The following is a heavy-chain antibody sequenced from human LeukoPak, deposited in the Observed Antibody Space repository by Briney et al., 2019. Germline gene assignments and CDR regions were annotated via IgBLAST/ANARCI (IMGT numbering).Heavy chain of an antibody. V-gene: IGHV3-23*01. CDR2: IIASSGST. CDR1: GFSFNNYA. Sequence: GGSLRLPCAASGFSFNNYAMGWVRQAPGKGLEWVSIIIASSGSTFYADSVKGRFTISRDNSKNTLYLQMNSLRVEDTAVYYCVKGGYDFVEVAYFDFWGQGPLVTVSS. J-gene: IGHJ4*02. CDR3: VKGGYDFVEVAYFDF. D-gene: IGHD5-12*01.